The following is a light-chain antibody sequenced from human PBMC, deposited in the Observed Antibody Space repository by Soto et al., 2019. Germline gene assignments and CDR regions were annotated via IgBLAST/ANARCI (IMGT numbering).Light chain of an antibody. CDR3: QQLNSYPF. CDR2: AAS. Sequence: IQLTQSPSSLSASVGDRVTITCRASQGISSYLAWYQQKPGKAPKLLIYAASTLQSGVPSRFSGSGSGTAFTLTISSRKPEEFATYYWQQLNSYPFFGGGTKVEIK. V-gene: IGKV1-9*01. CDR1: QGISSY. J-gene: IGKJ4*01.